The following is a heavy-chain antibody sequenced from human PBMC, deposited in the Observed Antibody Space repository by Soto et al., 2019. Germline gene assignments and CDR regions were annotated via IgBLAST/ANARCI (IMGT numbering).Heavy chain of an antibody. J-gene: IGHJ4*02. CDR3: ARNGLRSSSCYRIDYFDY. D-gene: IGHD6-13*01. CDR1: GYTFTSYG. CDR2: INACNGNT. V-gene: IGHV1-18*04. Sequence: ASVKVSCKASGYTFTSYGISWVRQAPGQGLEWMGWINACNGNTNYSQKFQGRVTITTDTSASTAYMELSSLRSEDTAVYYCARNGLRSSSCYRIDYFDYWGQGTLVTVSS.